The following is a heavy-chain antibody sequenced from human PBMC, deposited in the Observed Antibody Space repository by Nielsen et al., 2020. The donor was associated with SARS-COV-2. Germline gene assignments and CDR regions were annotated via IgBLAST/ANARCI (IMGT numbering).Heavy chain of an antibody. CDR3: ARDSVLWFGEKGDDAFDI. D-gene: IGHD3-10*01. CDR2: IWYDGSDK. CDR1: GFTFSSYA. V-gene: IGHV3-33*08. J-gene: IGHJ3*02. Sequence: GESLKISCAASGFTFSSYAMSWVRQAPGKGLEWVAVIWYDGSDKYYADSVKGRFSISRDNSKNTLYLQMNSLRAEDTAVYYCARDSVLWFGEKGDDAFDIWGQGTMVTVSS.